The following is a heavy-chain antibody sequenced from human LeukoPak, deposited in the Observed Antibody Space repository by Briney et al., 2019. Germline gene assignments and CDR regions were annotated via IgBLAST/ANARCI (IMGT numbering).Heavy chain of an antibody. CDR1: GGSFSGYY. CDR3: ASLTSSVADWNDSPFDY. Sequence: PETLSLTCAVYGGSFSGYYWSWIRQPPGKGLEWIGEINHSGSTNYNPSLKSRVTISVDTSKNQFSLKLSSVTAADTAVYYCASLTSSVADWNDSPFDYWGQGTLVTVSS. CDR2: INHSGST. V-gene: IGHV4-34*01. J-gene: IGHJ4*02. D-gene: IGHD1-1*01.